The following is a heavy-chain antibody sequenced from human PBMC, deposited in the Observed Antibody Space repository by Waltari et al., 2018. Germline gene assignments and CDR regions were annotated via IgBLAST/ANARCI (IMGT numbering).Heavy chain of an antibody. Sequence: QVQLQQWGAGLLKPSETLSLTCAVYGGSFSGYYWSWIRQPPGKGLEWIGEINHSGRTNYNPSLKSRVTISVDTSKNQFSLKLSSVTAADTAVYYCARGLALYYYYYYMDVWGKGTTVTVSS. CDR3: ARGLALYYYYYYMDV. CDR2: INHSGRT. J-gene: IGHJ6*03. V-gene: IGHV4-34*01. CDR1: GGSFSGYY.